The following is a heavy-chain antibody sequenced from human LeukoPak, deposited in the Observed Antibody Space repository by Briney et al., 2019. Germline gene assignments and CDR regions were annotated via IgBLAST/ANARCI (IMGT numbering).Heavy chain of an antibody. CDR3: ARAKLTAMAGLDY. CDR2: IGTADDT. Sequence: GGSLRLSCAASGFTFSNYDMHWVRQPAGRGLEWVSAIGTADDTYYPGSVKGRFTISRENAKNSLYLRMNSLRAGDTAVYYCARAKLTAMAGLDYWGQGTLVTVSS. J-gene: IGHJ4*02. D-gene: IGHD5-18*01. CDR1: GFTFSNYD. V-gene: IGHV3-13*01.